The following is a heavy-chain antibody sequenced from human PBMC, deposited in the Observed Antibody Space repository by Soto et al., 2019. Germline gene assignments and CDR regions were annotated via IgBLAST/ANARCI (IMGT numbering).Heavy chain of an antibody. V-gene: IGHV3-23*01. Sequence: GGSLRLSCAASGFTFSSYAMSWVRQAPGKGLEWVSTITGIGSGGYTFYADSVKGRFTVSRDNAKNTLYLQMNSLRAEDTAVYYCAKLDGYIYYFDHWGQGTLVTVSS. CDR2: ITGIGSGGYT. CDR1: GFTFSSYA. J-gene: IGHJ4*02. CDR3: AKLDGYIYYFDH. D-gene: IGHD5-12*01.